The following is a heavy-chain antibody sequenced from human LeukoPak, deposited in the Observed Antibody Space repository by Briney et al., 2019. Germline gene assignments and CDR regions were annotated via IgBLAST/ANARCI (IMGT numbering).Heavy chain of an antibody. D-gene: IGHD1-14*01. J-gene: IGHJ6*03. V-gene: IGHV3-7*01. CDR2: IKQDGDEK. Sequence: GGSLRLSCAASGFTFSSYWMTWVRQAPGKGLEWVANIKQDGDEKYYVDSVKGRFTISRDNAKNSLYLQMNSLRVEDTAVYYCARVGNLYYYYYMDVWGKGTTVTVSS. CDR1: GFTFSSYW. CDR3: ARVGNLYYYYYMDV.